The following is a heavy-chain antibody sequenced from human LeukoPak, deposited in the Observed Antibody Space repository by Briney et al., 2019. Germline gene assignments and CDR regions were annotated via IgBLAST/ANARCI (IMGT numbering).Heavy chain of an antibody. D-gene: IGHD5-18*01. V-gene: IGHV1-69*06. CDR2: IIPIFGTA. CDR1: GGTFSSYA. CDR3: AGGRYVQLWFGDY. Sequence: GSSVKVSCKASGGTFSSYAISWVRQAPGQGLEWRGGIIPIFGTANYAQKFQGRVTITADKSTSTAYMELGSLRSEDPAVYYCAGGRYVQLWFGDYWGQGTLVTVSS. J-gene: IGHJ4*02.